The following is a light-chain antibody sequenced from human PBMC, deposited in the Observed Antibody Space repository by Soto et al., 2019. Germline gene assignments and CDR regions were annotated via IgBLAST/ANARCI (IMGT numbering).Light chain of an antibody. CDR2: GAS. CDR1: QRFSST. CDR3: QQDKNWPLWP. J-gene: IGKJ1*01. Sequence: EIVMTQSPSTLSVSPGERATLSCRASQRFSSTLACYQQKPGQAPSLLIYGASTRATGIPARFSGSGSGTEFTLTISSLQSEDFAVYYCQQDKNWPLWPFGQGTKWAIK. V-gene: IGKV3-15*01.